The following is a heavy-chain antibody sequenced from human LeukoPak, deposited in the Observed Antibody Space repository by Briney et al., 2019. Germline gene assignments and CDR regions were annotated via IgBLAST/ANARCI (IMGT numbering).Heavy chain of an antibody. CDR2: IYYSGST. Sequence: MSSETLSLTCTVSGGSISSYYWSWIRQPPGKGLEWIGYIYYSGSTNYNPSLKSRVTISVDTSKNQFSLKLSSVTAADTAVYYCAREKRNYGSGSYLVYYYMDVWGKGTTVTISS. V-gene: IGHV4-59*01. D-gene: IGHD3-10*01. CDR3: AREKRNYGSGSYLVYYYMDV. CDR1: GGSISSYY. J-gene: IGHJ6*03.